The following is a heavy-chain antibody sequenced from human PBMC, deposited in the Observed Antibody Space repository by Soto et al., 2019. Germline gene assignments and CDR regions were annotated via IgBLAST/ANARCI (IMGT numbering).Heavy chain of an antibody. D-gene: IGHD4-17*01. CDR3: ARGGDYGDYLSDYYYYGMDV. CDR2: ISYDGSTK. J-gene: IGHJ6*02. V-gene: IGHV3-30-3*01. CDR1: AFTFSNYA. Sequence: GGSLRLSCVASAFTFSNYAIHWVRQAPGKGLDWVAVISYDGSTKYYADSVKGRFTISRDNSKSTLYLRMNSLRAEDTAVYYCARGGDYGDYLSDYYYYGMDVWGQGTTVTVSS.